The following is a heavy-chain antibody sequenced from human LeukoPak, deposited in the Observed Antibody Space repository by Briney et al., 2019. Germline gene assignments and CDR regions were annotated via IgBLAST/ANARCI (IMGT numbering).Heavy chain of an antibody. CDR1: GYTFTSYA. Sequence: ASVTVSCKASGYTFTSYAIHWVRQAPGQRLEWMGWINAGNGNTKYSQKFQGRVTITRDTSASTAYMELSSLRSEDTAVYYCARDSPVSGDWFDPWGQGTLVTVSS. CDR2: INAGNGNT. D-gene: IGHD4-17*01. V-gene: IGHV1-3*01. CDR3: ARDSPVSGDWFDP. J-gene: IGHJ5*02.